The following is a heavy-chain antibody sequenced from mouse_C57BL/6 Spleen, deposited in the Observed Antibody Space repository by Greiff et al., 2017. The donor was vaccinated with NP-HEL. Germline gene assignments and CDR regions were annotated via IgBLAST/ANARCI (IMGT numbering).Heavy chain of an antibody. CDR1: GYTFTDYE. CDR2: IDPETGGT. D-gene: IGHD1-1*01. J-gene: IGHJ3*01. CDR3: TTDVSSWFAY. V-gene: IGHV1-15*01. Sequence: QVQLQQSGAELVRPGASVTLSCKASGYTFTDYEMHWVKQTPVHGLEWIGAIDPETGGTAYNQKFKGKAILTADKSSSTAYMELRSLTSEDSAVYYCTTDVSSWFAYWGQGTLVTVSA.